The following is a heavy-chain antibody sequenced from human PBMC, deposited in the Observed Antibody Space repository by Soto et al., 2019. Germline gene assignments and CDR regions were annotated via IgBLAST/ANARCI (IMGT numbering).Heavy chain of an antibody. D-gene: IGHD4-17*01. Sequence: PGESLKISCKGSGYSFTSYWISWVRQMPGKGLEWMGRIDPSDSYTNYSPSFQGHVTISADKSISTAYLQWSSLKASDTAMYYCARQGPDYGDFKNWFDPWGQGTLVTVSS. CDR2: IDPSDSYT. V-gene: IGHV5-10-1*01. CDR3: ARQGPDYGDFKNWFDP. CDR1: GYSFTSYW. J-gene: IGHJ5*02.